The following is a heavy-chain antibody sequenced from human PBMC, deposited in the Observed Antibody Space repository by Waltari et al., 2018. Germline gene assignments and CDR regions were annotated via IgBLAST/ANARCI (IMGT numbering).Heavy chain of an antibody. Sequence: QVQLQESGPGLVKPSQTLSLTCPVSGGSISSGSYYWTWIRQPAGKGLEWIGYIYTRGSTNYNPSLKRRVTISVDTSKNQFSMKRSSVTAADTAVYYCARSVNWGGAIGYWGQGTLVTVSS. J-gene: IGHJ4*02. V-gene: IGHV4-61*09. CDR2: IYTRGST. D-gene: IGHD7-27*01. CDR3: ARSVNWGGAIGY. CDR1: GGSISSGSYY.